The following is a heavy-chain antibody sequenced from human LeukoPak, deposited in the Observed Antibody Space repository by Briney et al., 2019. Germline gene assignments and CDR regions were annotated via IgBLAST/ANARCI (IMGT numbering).Heavy chain of an antibody. J-gene: IGHJ4*02. CDR3: AREGPTGDLDY. V-gene: IGHV3-48*04. CDR2: INSGRTIK. D-gene: IGHD7-27*01. Sequence: GGSLRLSCAASGFTFSSYSMNWVRQAPGKGLEWVSYINSGRTIKDYADSVKGRFTISGDNAKNSLYLQMNSLRAEDTGVYYCAREGPTGDLDYWGQGTLVTVSS. CDR1: GFTFSSYS.